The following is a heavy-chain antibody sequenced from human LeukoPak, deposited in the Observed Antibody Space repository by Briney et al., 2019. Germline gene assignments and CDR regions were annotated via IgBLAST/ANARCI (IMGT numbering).Heavy chain of an antibody. J-gene: IGHJ4*02. V-gene: IGHV3-43*02. CDR1: GFTFGDYA. Sequence: GGSLRLSCAASGFTFGDYAIYWVRQGPGQGLGWVSLISGDGGSIYYADSVKGRFTISRDNSKNSLDQQMNSLRTEHTALYYCAKEDYSSSWYALDYWGQGTLVTVSS. CDR3: AKEDYSSSWYALDY. D-gene: IGHD6-13*01. CDR2: ISGDGGSI.